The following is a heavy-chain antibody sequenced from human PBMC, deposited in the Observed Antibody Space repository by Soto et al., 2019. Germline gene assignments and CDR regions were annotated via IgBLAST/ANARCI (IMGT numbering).Heavy chain of an antibody. Sequence: SETLSLTCTVSGGSISSSSYYWGWIRQPPGKGLEWIGSIYYSGSTYYNPSLKSRVTISVDTSKNQFSLKLSSVTAADTAVYYCARQGAGIFVVAPAAMGYYMDVWGKGTTVTVSS. CDR1: GGSISSSSYY. D-gene: IGHD2-2*01. CDR2: IYYSGST. V-gene: IGHV4-39*01. CDR3: ARQGAGIFVVAPAAMGYYMDV. J-gene: IGHJ6*03.